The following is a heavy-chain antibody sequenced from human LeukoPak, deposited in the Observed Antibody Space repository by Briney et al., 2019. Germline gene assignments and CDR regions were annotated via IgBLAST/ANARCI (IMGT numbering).Heavy chain of an antibody. CDR3: ARDVAWGAFDY. CDR1: GFTFSNHG. V-gene: IGHV3-23*01. D-gene: IGHD7-27*01. CDR2: ISPRGGGT. Sequence: GGSLRLSCAASGFTFSNHGKNWVRQAPAKGLELLSGISPRGGGTYYAESVKGRFIISRDDSMSTLSLQMNSLRVEDTAVYYCARDVAWGAFDYWGQGTLVTVSS. J-gene: IGHJ4*02.